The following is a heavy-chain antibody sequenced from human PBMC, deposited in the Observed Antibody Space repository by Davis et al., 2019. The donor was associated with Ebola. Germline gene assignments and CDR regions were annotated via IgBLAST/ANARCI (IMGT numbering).Heavy chain of an antibody. CDR1: GFTFSSYA. V-gene: IGHV3-23*01. CDR3: AKDSGGSGWYEFDY. D-gene: IGHD6-19*01. CDR2: ISGSGGST. J-gene: IGHJ4*02. Sequence: GGSLRLSCTASGFTFSSYAMSWVRQAPGKGLEWVSAISGSGGSTYYADSVKGRFTISRDNSKNTLYLQMNSLRAEDTAVYYCAKDSGGSGWYEFDYWGQGTLVTVSS.